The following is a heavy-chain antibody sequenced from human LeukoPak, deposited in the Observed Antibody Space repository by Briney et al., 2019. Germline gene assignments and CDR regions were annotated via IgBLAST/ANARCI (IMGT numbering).Heavy chain of an antibody. CDR2: INSSTNRS. Sequence: PGGSLRLSCVTSGLTFSGHEMSWVRQAPGRGLEWISHINSSTNRSHYAASLKGRYHISRDNSKNPLYLQMNSLRAEDTAVYYCAKDGAGLHCSSTSCYPGGGNWFAPWGQGTLVTVSS. D-gene: IGHD2-2*01. J-gene: IGHJ5*02. CDR1: GLTFSGHE. CDR3: AKDGAGLHCSSTSCYPGGGNWFAP. V-gene: IGHV3-NL1*01.